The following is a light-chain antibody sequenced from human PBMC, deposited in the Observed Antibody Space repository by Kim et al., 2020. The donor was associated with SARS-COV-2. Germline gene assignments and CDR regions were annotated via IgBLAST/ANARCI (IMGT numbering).Light chain of an antibody. CDR1: QKINSY. CDR3: QQTYHIAIP. Sequence: DIQMTQSPSSLSASVGDTVAITCRASQKINSYLNWYQQKPGKAPKLLIYAASSLESGVPSRFSGSGFGTDFTLTISSLQPEDFATYYCQQTYHIAIPFGAGTKADIQ. J-gene: IGKJ4*01. CDR2: AAS. V-gene: IGKV1-39*01.